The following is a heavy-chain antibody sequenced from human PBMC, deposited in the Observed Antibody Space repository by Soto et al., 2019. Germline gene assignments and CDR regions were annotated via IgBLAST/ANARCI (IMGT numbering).Heavy chain of an antibody. CDR1: GGSTSSYY. J-gene: IGHJ4*02. Sequence: SETLSLTCSVSGGSTSSYYWSWIRQHPGKGLEWIGYIYYSGSTNYSPSLKSRVTMSIDTSQNKVSLKLTSVTTTDTAVYYCAATPLYWSQRTLVTAPQ. D-gene: IGHD2-15*01. CDR3: AATPLY. CDR2: IYYSGST. V-gene: IGHV4-59*01.